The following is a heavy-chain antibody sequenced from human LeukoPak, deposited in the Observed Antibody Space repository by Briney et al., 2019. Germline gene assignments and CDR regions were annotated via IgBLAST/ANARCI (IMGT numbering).Heavy chain of an antibody. V-gene: IGHV4-31*03. Sequence: SQTLSLTCTVSGGSISSGGYYWSWIRQHPGKGLEWIGYIYYSGSTYYNPSLKSRVTISVDTSKNQFSLKLSSVTAADTAVYYCARVYYDSSDYYPDNWFDPWGQGTLVTVSS. D-gene: IGHD3-22*01. J-gene: IGHJ5*02. CDR2: IYYSGST. CDR1: GGSISSGGYY. CDR3: ARVYYDSSDYYPDNWFDP.